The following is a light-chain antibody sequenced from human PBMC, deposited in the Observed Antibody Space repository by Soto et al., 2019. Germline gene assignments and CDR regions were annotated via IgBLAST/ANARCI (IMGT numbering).Light chain of an antibody. Sequence: DIVMIQSPLSLTVTPGEPASISCRSSQSLLHTNRYHYLDWYLQKPGQYPQLLIYLGSDRASGVPDRFIGSGPGTDFTLKLSRVEAEDVGVYYCMRAVQIPVTFGQGTRLEL. CDR2: LGS. V-gene: IGKV2-28*01. CDR1: QSLLHTNRYHY. J-gene: IGKJ5*01. CDR3: MRAVQIPVT.